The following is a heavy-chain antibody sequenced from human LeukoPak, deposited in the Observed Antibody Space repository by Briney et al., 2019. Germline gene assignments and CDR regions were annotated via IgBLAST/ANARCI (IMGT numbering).Heavy chain of an antibody. CDR3: ARHGLPYDILTGYYKDYYYYYGMDV. J-gene: IGHJ6*02. CDR1: GGSISSYY. CDR2: IYYSGST. Sequence: PSETLSLTCTVSGGSISSYYWSWIRQPPGKGLEWIGYIYYSGSTNYNPSLKGRVTISVDTSKNQFSLKLSSVTAADTAVYYCARHGLPYDILTGYYKDYYYYYGMDVWGQGTTVTVSS. D-gene: IGHD3-9*01. V-gene: IGHV4-59*08.